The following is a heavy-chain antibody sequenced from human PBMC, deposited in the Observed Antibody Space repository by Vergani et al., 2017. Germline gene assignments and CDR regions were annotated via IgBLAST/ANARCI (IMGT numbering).Heavy chain of an antibody. CDR3: ARDFRGDSYCGSGSWNWFDP. Sequence: QVQLQESGPGLVKPSQTLSLTCTVSGGSISSGDYYWSWIRQPPGKGLEWIGYIYYSGSTYYNPSLKSRVTISVDTSKNQFSLKLSSVTAADTAVYYCARDFRGDSYCGSGSWNWFDPWGQGTLVTVSS. CDR1: GGSISSGDYY. CDR2: IYYSGST. J-gene: IGHJ5*02. D-gene: IGHD3-10*01. V-gene: IGHV4-30-4*01.